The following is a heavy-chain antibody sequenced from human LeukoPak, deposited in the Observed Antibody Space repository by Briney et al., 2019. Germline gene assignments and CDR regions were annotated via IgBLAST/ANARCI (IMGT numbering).Heavy chain of an antibody. CDR2: INSDGSST. V-gene: IGHV3-74*01. CDR3: ACDSPHDHTVGFDY. D-gene: IGHD2-21*01. Sequence: GGSLRLSCAASESSFRNFWMHWVRQVPGKGLVWVSRINSDGSSTAYADSVKGRFTISRDNAKNTLHLQMNDLRAEDTAVYYCACDSPHDHTVGFDYWGQGTLVTVSP. CDR1: ESSFRNFW. J-gene: IGHJ4*02.